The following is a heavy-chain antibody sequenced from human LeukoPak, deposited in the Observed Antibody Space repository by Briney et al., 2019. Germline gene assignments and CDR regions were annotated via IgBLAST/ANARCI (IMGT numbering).Heavy chain of an antibody. CDR3: ARGPYGSGSYRYSGA. Sequence: SETLSLTCSVSGYSISSGYYWGWIRQSPGKGLEWIGSIYHSGSTYYNPSLKSRVTISVDTSKNQFSLKLSSVTAADTAVYYCARGPYGSGSYRYSGAWGQGTLVTVSS. D-gene: IGHD3-10*01. J-gene: IGHJ4*02. CDR1: GYSISSGYY. CDR2: IYHSGST. V-gene: IGHV4-38-2*02.